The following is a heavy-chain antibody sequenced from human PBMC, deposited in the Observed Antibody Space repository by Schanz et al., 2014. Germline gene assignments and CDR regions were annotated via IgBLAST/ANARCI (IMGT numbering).Heavy chain of an antibody. Sequence: QVQLVQSGAEVKKPGASVKVSCKASGYTFSSYGITWVRQAPGQGLEWMGWINGYNGHTLYAQKFQGRVTMTTDTSTSTSYMELPSLRFDDTAVYYCARDFSAYVGNCFDYWGQGTLVTVSS. V-gene: IGHV1-18*01. CDR1: GYTFSSYG. D-gene: IGHD5-12*01. CDR2: INGYNGHT. CDR3: ARDFSAYVGNCFDY. J-gene: IGHJ4*02.